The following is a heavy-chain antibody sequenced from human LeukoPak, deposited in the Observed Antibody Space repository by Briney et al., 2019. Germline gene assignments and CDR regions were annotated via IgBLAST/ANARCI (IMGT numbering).Heavy chain of an antibody. CDR1: GYTFTSYY. CDR2: INPSGGST. CDR3: ATDGSAPGYSSS. D-gene: IGHD6-13*01. V-gene: IGHV1-46*01. J-gene: IGHJ4*02. Sequence: GASVKVSCKASGYTFTSYYMHWVRQAPGQGLEWMGIINPSGGSTIYAQKFQGRVTMTEDTSTDTAYMELSSLRSEDAAVYYCATDGSAPGYSSSWGQGTLVTVSS.